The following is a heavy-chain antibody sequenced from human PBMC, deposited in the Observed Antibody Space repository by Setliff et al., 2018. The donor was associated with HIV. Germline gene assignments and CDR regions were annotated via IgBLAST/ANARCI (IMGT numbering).Heavy chain of an antibody. Sequence: GESLKISCAVSGLTFSRYGFHWVRQVPGKGLDWVTFIQYDESNKYYGDSVRGRFTISRDNSKNTLYLQMNSLRSEDTAVYFCARSFNSGPTNWNIDVWGTGTTVTVSS. CDR1: GLTFSRYG. D-gene: IGHD1-20*01. J-gene: IGHJ6*03. V-gene: IGHV3-30*02. CDR3: ARSFNSGPTNWNIDV. CDR2: IQYDESNK.